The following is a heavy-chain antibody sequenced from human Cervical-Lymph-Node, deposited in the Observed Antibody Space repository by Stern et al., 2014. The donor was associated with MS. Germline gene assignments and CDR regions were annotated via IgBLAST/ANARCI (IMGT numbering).Heavy chain of an antibody. Sequence: QVQLQESGPGLVKPSQTLSLTCTVSGDSISSGGYYWSWIRQYPGQGLEWIGHIYYSGATFYNPSLKSRVIISHSTSTKPFFLTLRSVAAADTAMYYCARDWSGSSIHLAPADGRHIRFDSWGQGTLVTVSS. CDR2: IYYSGAT. CDR3: ARDWSGSSIHLAPADGRHIRFDS. CDR1: GDSISSGGYY. V-gene: IGHV4-31*03. D-gene: IGHD3-3*01. J-gene: IGHJ5*01.